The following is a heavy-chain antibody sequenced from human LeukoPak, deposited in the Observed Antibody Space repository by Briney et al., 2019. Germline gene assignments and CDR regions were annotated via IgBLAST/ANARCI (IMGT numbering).Heavy chain of an antibody. V-gene: IGHV1-18*01. CDR2: VSPFNGNT. J-gene: IGHJ4*02. D-gene: IGHD1-26*01. CDR3: ARRGGSYSHSDF. CDR1: GYTFSSYG. Sequence: ASVKVSCKASGYTFSSYGIIWVRQAPGQGLQWMGWVSPFNGNTDYAPKLQGRVTMTTDTSTTTDYMELRSLTSDNTAVYYCARRGGSYSHSDFWGQGTLVTVSS.